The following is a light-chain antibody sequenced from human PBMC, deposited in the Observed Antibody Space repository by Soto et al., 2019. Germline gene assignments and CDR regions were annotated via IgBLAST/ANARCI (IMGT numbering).Light chain of an antibody. V-gene: IGKV3-11*01. J-gene: IGKJ4*01. CDR1: QSVSSY. Sequence: EIVLTQSPATLSLSPGERATLSCRVSQSVSSYLVWYQQKPGQSPRLLIYDASNRATGIPARFSGSGSGTDFTLTISSLEPEDFAVYYCQQRSNWPPLTFGGGTKVEIK. CDR2: DAS. CDR3: QQRSNWPPLT.